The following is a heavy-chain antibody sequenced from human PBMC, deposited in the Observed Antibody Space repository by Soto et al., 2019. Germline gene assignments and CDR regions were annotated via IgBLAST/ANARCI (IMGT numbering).Heavy chain of an antibody. J-gene: IGHJ3*02. D-gene: IGHD6-13*01. CDR2: INSSGGHT. CDR1: GYTFTRHY. CDR3: ARDLLAAGSDALDI. Sequence: QVQLVQSGAEVKKPGASVKVSCKASGYTFTRHYIHWVRQAPGQGLEWMGIINSSGGHTYYAQKFQGRVTMISDTSTSTVYMELSSLRSEDMAVYYCARDLLAAGSDALDIWGQGTMVTVSS. V-gene: IGHV1-46*01.